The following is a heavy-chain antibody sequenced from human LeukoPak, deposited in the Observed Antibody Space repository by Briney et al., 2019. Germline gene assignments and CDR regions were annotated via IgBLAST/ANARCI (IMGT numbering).Heavy chain of an antibody. CDR3: AMDYYDSSGYSHYFDY. J-gene: IGHJ4*02. D-gene: IGHD3-22*01. CDR2: IYTSGST. V-gene: IGHV4-61*02. CDR1: GGSINSGSYY. Sequence: SETLSLTCTVSGGSINSGSYYWSWIRQPAGKGLEWIGRIYTSGSTNYNPSLKSRVTMSVDTSKNQFSLKLSSVTAADTAVYYCAMDYYDSSGYSHYFDYWGQGTLVTVSS.